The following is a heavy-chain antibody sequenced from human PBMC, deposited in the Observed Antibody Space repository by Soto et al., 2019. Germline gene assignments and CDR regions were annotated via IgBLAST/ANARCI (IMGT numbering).Heavy chain of an antibody. CDR3: ARKGVCLGPMCGMDF. V-gene: IGHV5-51*01. Sequence: GESLRICCKGSGYSFNTYWIASVRQIPGKGLEWMGILYPGDSDSTYSPSFQGQVTLSVDKSISTAYLQWNSLKASDTAIYYCARKGVCLGPMCGMDFWGQGTTVTVSS. CDR1: GYSFNTYW. J-gene: IGHJ6*02. D-gene: IGHD3-10*01. CDR2: LYPGDSDS.